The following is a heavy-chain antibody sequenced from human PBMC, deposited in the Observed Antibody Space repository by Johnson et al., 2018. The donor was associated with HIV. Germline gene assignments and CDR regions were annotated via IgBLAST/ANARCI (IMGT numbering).Heavy chain of an antibody. Sequence: QVQLVESGGGLVKPGGSLRLSCAASGFTFSDYYMSWIRQAPGKGLEWVSYISSSDSTIYYADSVKGRFTISRANSKNTLYLQMNRLRAEDTAVYYCARVGLDIGYFRDAFDIWGQWTMVPVSS. V-gene: IGHV3-11*04. CDR2: ISSSDSTI. CDR3: ARVGLDIGYFRDAFDI. J-gene: IGHJ3*02. D-gene: IGHD2-2*03. CDR1: GFTFSDYY.